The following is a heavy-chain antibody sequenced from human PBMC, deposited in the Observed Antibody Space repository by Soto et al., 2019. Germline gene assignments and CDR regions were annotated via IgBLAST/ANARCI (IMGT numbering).Heavy chain of an antibody. CDR3: ARRIAVAGDYYYYYYGMDV. CDR2: INAGHGST. Sequence: GPSVKVSCKASGYTFTIYSIHWVRQAPGQRLEWMGWINAGHGSTEYSQKFQGRVTITRDTSASTAYMELSSLRSEDTAVYYCARRIAVAGDYYYYYYGMDVWGQGTTVTVSS. J-gene: IGHJ6*02. D-gene: IGHD6-19*01. CDR1: GYTFTIYS. V-gene: IGHV1-3*01.